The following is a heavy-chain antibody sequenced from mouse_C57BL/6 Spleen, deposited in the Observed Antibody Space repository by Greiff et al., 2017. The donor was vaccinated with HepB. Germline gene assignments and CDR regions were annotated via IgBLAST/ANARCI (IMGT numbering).Heavy chain of an antibody. V-gene: IGHV1-64*01. Sequence: VKLQQPGAELVKPGASVKLSCKASGYTFTSYWMHWVKQRPGQGLEWIGMIHPNSGSTNYNEKFKSKATLTVDKSSSTAYMQLSSLTSEDSAVYYCASYYGNRSAMDYWGQGTSVTVSS. CDR2: IHPNSGST. D-gene: IGHD1-1*01. CDR1: GYTFTSYW. J-gene: IGHJ4*01. CDR3: ASYYGNRSAMDY.